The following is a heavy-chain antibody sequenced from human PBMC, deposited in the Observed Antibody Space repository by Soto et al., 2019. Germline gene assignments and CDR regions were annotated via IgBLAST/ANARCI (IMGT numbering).Heavy chain of an antibody. CDR1: GGCISSRSDY. V-gene: IGHV4-39*01. Sequence: PSETLSLTCTVSGGCISSRSDYWGWIRQPPGKGLEWIGSIYYSGSTYYNPSLKSRVTISVDTSKNQFSLKLSSVTAADTAVYYCARHRVKGAITGTLYFDYWGQGTLVTVSS. CDR2: IYYSGST. CDR3: ARHRVKGAITGTLYFDY. J-gene: IGHJ4*02. D-gene: IGHD1-20*01.